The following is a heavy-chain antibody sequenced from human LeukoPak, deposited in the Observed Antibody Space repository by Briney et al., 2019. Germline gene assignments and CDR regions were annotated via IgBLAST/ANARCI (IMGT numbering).Heavy chain of an antibody. CDR3: ARGVYDSSITGDY. CDR1: GFTVSSNY. Sequence: GGSLRLSCAASGFTVSSNYMSWVRQAPGKGLEWVSVIYSGGSTYYADSVKGRFTISRDNSKNTLYLQMNSLRAEDTAVYYCARGVYDSSITGDYWGQGTLVTVSS. D-gene: IGHD6-6*01. V-gene: IGHV3-53*01. CDR2: IYSGGST. J-gene: IGHJ4*02.